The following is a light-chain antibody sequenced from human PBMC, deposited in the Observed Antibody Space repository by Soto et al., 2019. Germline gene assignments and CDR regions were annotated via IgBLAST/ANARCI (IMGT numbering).Light chain of an antibody. Sequence: QSALTQPRSVSGSPGQSVTISCTGTSSDVGGYNYVSWYQQHPGKAPKLMIYDVSKRPSGVPDRFSGSKSGNTASLTISGLQAEYEADYYCCSYAGSYTPVFGGGTQLTVL. J-gene: IGLJ3*02. CDR2: DVS. CDR1: SSDVGGYNY. V-gene: IGLV2-11*01. CDR3: CSYAGSYTPV.